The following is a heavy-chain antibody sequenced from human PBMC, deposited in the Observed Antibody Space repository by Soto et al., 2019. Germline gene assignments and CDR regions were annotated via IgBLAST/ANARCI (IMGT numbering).Heavy chain of an antibody. J-gene: IGHJ4*02. CDR3: ARASEQQLPGLHFDY. CDR2: IWYDGSNK. V-gene: IGHV3-33*01. Sequence: GGSLRLSCAASGFTFSSYGMHWVRQAPGKGLEWVAVIWYDGSNKYYADSVKGRFTISRDNSKNTLYLQMNSLRAEDTAVYYCARASEQQLPGLHFDYWGQGTLVTVSS. D-gene: IGHD6-13*01. CDR1: GFTFSSYG.